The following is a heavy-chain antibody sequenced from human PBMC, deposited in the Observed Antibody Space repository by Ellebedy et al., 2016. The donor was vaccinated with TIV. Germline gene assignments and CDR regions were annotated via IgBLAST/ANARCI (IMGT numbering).Heavy chain of an antibody. J-gene: IGHJ6*02. D-gene: IGHD3-22*01. Sequence: GGSLRLSXAASGFTFSNYAMSWVRQAPGKGLECVSAISGSGGSTYYADSVKGRVTISRDNSKNTLFLQMNSLRAEDTAVYYCARAGDSSGYLYYFYGMDVWGQGTTVTVSS. CDR3: ARAGDSSGYLYYFYGMDV. CDR2: ISGSGGST. CDR1: GFTFSNYA. V-gene: IGHV3-23*01.